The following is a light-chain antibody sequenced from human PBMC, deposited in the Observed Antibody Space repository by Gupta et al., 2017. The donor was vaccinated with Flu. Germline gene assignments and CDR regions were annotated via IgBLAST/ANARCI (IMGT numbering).Light chain of an antibody. Sequence: PPTLSASDGDTLTSTGRESDSISDWVGWYQQKGEEPPKLMIDEASRSDGGVAWRFGGSGATKLFTPTSSMQQDDDFANYYWQQDRSYWTFGQGTKVEI. CDR3: QQDRSYWT. CDR2: EAS. V-gene: IGKV1-5*03. CDR1: DSISDW. J-gene: IGKJ1*01.